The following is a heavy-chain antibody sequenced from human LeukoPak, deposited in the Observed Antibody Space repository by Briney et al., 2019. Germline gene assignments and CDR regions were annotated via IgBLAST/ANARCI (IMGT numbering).Heavy chain of an antibody. J-gene: IGHJ4*02. CDR3: ARVPPHLIAAAGPDFDY. V-gene: IGHV1-69*13. CDR2: IIPIFGTA. Sequence: SVKVSCKASGGTFSSYAISWVRQAPGQGLEWMGGIIPIFGTANYAQKFQGRVTITADESTSTAYMELSSLRSEDTAVYYCARVPPHLIAAAGPDFDYWGQGTLVTVSS. CDR1: GGTFSSYA. D-gene: IGHD6-13*01.